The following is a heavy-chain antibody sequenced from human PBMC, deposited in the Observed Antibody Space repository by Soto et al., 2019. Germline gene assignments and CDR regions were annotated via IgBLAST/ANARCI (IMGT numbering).Heavy chain of an antibody. J-gene: IGHJ3*02. D-gene: IGHD2-15*01. CDR3: ARAGQGASCSGGSCFLGASDI. CDR1: GFNFSSYD. CDR2: IGTAGDT. V-gene: IGHV3-13*01. Sequence: EVQLVESGGGLVQPGGSLRLSCEASGFNFSSYDMHWVRQATGKGLEWVSVIGTAGDTFYTGSVKGRFTNSRENGKNSLYLQMNSLRAGDTAVYYCARAGQGASCSGGSCFLGASDIWGQGTMVTVSS.